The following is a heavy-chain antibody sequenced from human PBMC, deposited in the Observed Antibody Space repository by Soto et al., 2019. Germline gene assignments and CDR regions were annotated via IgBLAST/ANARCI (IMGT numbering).Heavy chain of an antibody. Sequence: PSETLSLTCTVSGGSVSSGSYYWSWIRQPPGKGLEWIGYIYNSRSTNYNPSLKSRVSISVDTSKNQFSLKLSSVTAADTAVYYCARLDEALDYWAQGTLVTVSS. CDR1: GGSVSSGSYY. CDR2: IYNSRST. CDR3: ARLDEALDY. V-gene: IGHV4-61*01. J-gene: IGHJ4*02.